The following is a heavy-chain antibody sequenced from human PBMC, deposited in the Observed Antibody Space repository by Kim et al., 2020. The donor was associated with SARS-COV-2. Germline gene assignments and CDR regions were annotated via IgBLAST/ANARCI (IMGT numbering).Heavy chain of an antibody. CDR2: INTNTGNP. V-gene: IGHV7-4-1*02. J-gene: IGHJ6*02. CDR3: ARDRPVYCSSTSCYPSLYYYYGMDV. CDR1: GYTFTSYA. D-gene: IGHD2-2*01. Sequence: ASVKVSCKASGYTFTSYAMNWVRQAPGQGLEWMGWINTNTGNPTYAQGFTGRFVFSLDTSVNTAYLQISSLKAEDTAVYYCARDRPVYCSSTSCYPSLYYYYGMDVWGQGTTVTVSS.